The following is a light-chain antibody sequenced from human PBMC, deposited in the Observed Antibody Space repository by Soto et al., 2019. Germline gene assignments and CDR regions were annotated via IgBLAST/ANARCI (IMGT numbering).Light chain of an antibody. Sequence: DIQMTQAPSSLSASVGDKVIITCRASQTVRNHVNWYQHKPGKAPDLLIYATYTLQSGVPSRFSGSGSGTDFTLSINGLQPEDLATYYCQQTFSHPLTFGGGTKLEIK. CDR1: QTVRNH. CDR2: ATY. V-gene: IGKV1-39*01. J-gene: IGKJ4*01. CDR3: QQTFSHPLT.